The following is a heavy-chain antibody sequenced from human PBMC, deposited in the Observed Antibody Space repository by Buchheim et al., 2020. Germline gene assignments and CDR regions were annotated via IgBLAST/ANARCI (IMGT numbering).Heavy chain of an antibody. Sequence: EVQLVDSGGGLVQPGESLRLSCAASGFSFSGYAMSWVRQAPGKGLEWVSSISGSGATTFNADSVKGRFTISRDNSKNMLYLQMNRLRAEDTAVYFCAKGSRGYTNYYFDYWGQGTL. CDR2: ISGSGATT. D-gene: IGHD4-11*01. CDR1: GFSFSGYA. V-gene: IGHV3-23*04. J-gene: IGHJ4*02. CDR3: AKGSRGYTNYYFDY.